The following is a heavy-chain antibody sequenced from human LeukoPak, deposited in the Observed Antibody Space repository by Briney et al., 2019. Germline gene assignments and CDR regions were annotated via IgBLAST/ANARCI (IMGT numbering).Heavy chain of an antibody. CDR2: ISGSGGNT. CDR3: AKSPVGYCSGGSCYVGYFHH. V-gene: IGHV3-23*01. Sequence: GGSLRLSCAASGITFSSYAMSWVREAPGKGLEWVSAISGSGGNTYYADSVKGRFTISRDNSKNTLYLQMNSLRAEDTAVYYCAKSPVGYCSGGSCYVGYFHHWGQGTLVTVSS. D-gene: IGHD2-15*01. CDR1: GITFSSYA. J-gene: IGHJ1*01.